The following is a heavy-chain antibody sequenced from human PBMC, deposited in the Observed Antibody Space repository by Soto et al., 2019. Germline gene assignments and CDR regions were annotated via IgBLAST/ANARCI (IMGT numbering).Heavy chain of an antibody. CDR3: AAPDNCISTSCQLP. Sequence: SVKVSCKASGYTFTSYAMQWVRQARGQRLEWIGWIVVGSGNTNYAQKLQERVTITRDMSTSTAYMELSSLRSEDTAVYYCAAPDNCISTSCQLPWGQGTLVTVSS. J-gene: IGHJ5*02. D-gene: IGHD2-2*01. V-gene: IGHV1-58*02. CDR2: IVVGSGNT. CDR1: GYTFTSYA.